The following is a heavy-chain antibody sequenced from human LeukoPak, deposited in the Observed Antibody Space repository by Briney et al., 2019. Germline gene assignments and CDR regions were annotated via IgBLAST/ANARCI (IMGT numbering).Heavy chain of an antibody. CDR2: IWYDGSNK. Sequence: GGSLRLSCAASGFTFSSYGMHWVRQAPGKGLEWVAVIWYDGSNKYYADSVKGRFTISRDNSKNMLYLQMNSLRAEDTAVYYCARVLVPYCSSTSCQGWFDPWGQGTLVTVSS. J-gene: IGHJ5*02. CDR1: GFTFSSYG. D-gene: IGHD2-2*01. CDR3: ARVLVPYCSSTSCQGWFDP. V-gene: IGHV3-33*01.